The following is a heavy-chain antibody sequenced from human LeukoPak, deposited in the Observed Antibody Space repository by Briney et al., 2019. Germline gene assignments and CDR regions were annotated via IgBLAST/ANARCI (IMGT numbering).Heavy chain of an antibody. CDR2: IYHSGST. D-gene: IGHD2-2*02. Sequence: SETLSLTCAVSGGSISSGGYSWSWIRQPPGKGLEWIGYIYHSGSTYYNPSLKSRVTISVDTSKNQFSLKLSSVTAADTAVYYCARGDCSSTSCHTGYWFDPWGQGTLVTVSS. CDR1: GGSISSGGYS. V-gene: IGHV4-30-2*01. J-gene: IGHJ5*02. CDR3: ARGDCSSTSCHTGYWFDP.